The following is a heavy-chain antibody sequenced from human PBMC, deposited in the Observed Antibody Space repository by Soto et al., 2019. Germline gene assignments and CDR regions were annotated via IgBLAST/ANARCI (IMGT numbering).Heavy chain of an antibody. D-gene: IGHD3-22*01. J-gene: IGHJ3*02. CDR2: IYHSGST. CDR3: ARVLTVVITTFAFDI. CDR1: GGSISSSNW. Sequence: PSENLSLTCAVSGGSISSSNWWSWVRQPPGKGLEWIGEIYHSGSTNYNPSLKSRVTISVDKSKNQFSLKQSSVTAADTAVYYCARVLTVVITTFAFDIWGQGTMVTVSS. V-gene: IGHV4-4*02.